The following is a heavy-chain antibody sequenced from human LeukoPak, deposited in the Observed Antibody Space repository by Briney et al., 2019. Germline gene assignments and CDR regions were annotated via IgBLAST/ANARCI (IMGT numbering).Heavy chain of an antibody. D-gene: IGHD3-10*01. CDR1: GFTFSSYS. V-gene: IGHV3-23*01. Sequence: PGGSLRLSCAASGFTFSSYSMNWVRQAPGKGLEWVSAISGSGGSTYYADSVKGRFTISRDNSKNTLYLQMNSLRAEDTAVYYCAKGHDAMVRGVHDYWGQGTLVTVSS. J-gene: IGHJ4*02. CDR2: ISGSGGST. CDR3: AKGHDAMVRGVHDY.